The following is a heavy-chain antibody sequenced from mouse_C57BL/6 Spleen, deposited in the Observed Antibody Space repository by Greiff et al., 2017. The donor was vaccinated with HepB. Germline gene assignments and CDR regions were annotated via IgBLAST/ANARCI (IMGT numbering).Heavy chain of an antibody. D-gene: IGHD2-5*01. J-gene: IGHJ2*01. V-gene: IGHV1-76*01. CDR3: ARSRLYSNYDY. CDR1: GYTFTDYY. Sequence: QVQLKESGAELVRPGASVKLSCKASGYTFTDYYINWVKQRPGQGLEWIARIYPGSGNTYYNEKFKGKATLTAEKSSSTAYMQLSSLTSEDSAVYFCARSRLYSNYDYWGQGTTLTVSS. CDR2: IYPGSGNT.